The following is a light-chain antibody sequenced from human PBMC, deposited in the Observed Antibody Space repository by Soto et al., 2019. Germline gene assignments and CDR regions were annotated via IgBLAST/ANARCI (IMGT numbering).Light chain of an antibody. V-gene: IGKV3-20*01. CDR3: QQYGSVFYT. J-gene: IGKJ2*01. Sequence: EIVLTQSQSTLSLSPGERANLSCRASQSVSSSYLAWYQQKPGQAPRLLIYGASSRATGIPDRFSGSGSGTDFTLTISRLEPEDVAVYYCQQYGSVFYTFGQGTKLEIK. CDR2: GAS. CDR1: QSVSSSY.